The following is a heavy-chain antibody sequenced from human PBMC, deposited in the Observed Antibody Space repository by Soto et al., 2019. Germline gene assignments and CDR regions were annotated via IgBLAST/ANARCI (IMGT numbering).Heavy chain of an antibody. V-gene: IGHV3-23*01. CDR2: ISGSGGST. J-gene: IGHJ6*02. Sequence: PGGSLRLSCAASGFTFSSYAMSWVRQAQGKGLEWVSAISGSGGSTYYADSVKGRFTISRDNSKNTLYLQMNSLRAEDTAVYYSAKDHLSGMDVWGQGTTVTVSS. CDR3: AKDHLSGMDV. CDR1: GFTFSSYA.